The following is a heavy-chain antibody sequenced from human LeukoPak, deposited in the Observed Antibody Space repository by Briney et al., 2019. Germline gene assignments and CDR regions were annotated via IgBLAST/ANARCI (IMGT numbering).Heavy chain of an antibody. Sequence: SETLSLTCTVSGGSISSSSYYWGWIRQPPGKGLEWIGSISYSGSTYYNPSLKSRVTISVDTSKNQFSLKLSSVTAADTAVYYCARDREVRGVGEFDYWGQGTLVTVSS. J-gene: IGHJ4*02. CDR2: ISYSGST. D-gene: IGHD3-10*01. CDR1: GGSISSSSYY. CDR3: ARDREVRGVGEFDY. V-gene: IGHV4-39*07.